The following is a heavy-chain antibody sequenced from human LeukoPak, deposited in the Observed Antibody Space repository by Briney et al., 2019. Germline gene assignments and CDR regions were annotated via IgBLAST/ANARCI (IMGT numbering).Heavy chain of an antibody. Sequence: GGSLRLSCAASGFTFSSYWMNWVRQAPGKGLVWVSRIDTDGSSTTYADSVKGRFTISRDNAKNMLYLQMNTLRAEDTAVYYCARGLTIFGVVSDGLDIWGQGTKVTVSS. D-gene: IGHD3-3*01. J-gene: IGHJ3*02. V-gene: IGHV3-74*01. CDR3: ARGLTIFGVVSDGLDI. CDR1: GFTFSSYW. CDR2: IDTDGSST.